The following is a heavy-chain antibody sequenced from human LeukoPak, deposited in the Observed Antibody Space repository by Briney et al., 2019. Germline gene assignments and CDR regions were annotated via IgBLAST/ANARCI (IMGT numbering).Heavy chain of an antibody. D-gene: IGHD5-24*01. V-gene: IGHV3-7*01. J-gene: IGHJ4*02. Sequence: GGSLRLSCAAPGFTFTSYWMSWVRQAPGKGPEWVANIRQDGSEKHYVDSVKGRFTISRDNAKNSLYLQMNSLRDEDTAVYYCAKEGRSLQTYWGQGTLVTVSS. CDR2: IRQDGSEK. CDR1: GFTFTSYW. CDR3: AKEGRSLQTY.